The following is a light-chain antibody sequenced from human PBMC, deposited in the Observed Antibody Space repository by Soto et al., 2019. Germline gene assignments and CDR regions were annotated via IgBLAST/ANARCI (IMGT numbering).Light chain of an antibody. V-gene: IGLV2-14*01. CDR3: ASYTTISTYV. Sequence: QSALTQPASVSGPPGQSITISCTGTSSDVGAYNYVSWYQHHPGKAPRLVIYDATNRPSGISDRFSGSKSGNTASLTISGLLAEDEADYYCASYTTISTYVFGTGTKVTVL. CDR2: DAT. J-gene: IGLJ1*01. CDR1: SSDVGAYNY.